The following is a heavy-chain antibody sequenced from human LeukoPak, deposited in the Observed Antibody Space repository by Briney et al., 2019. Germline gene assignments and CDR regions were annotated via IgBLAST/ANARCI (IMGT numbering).Heavy chain of an antibody. CDR2: IIPILGIA. J-gene: IGHJ3*02. CDR1: GGTFSSYA. Sequence: SVKVSCKASGGTFSSYAISWVRQAPGQGLEWMGRIIPILGIANYAQKFQGRVTITADKSTSTAYMELSSLRSEDTAVYYCALRANNYDILTGPSGGAFDIWGQGTMVTVSS. D-gene: IGHD3-9*01. CDR3: ALRANNYDILTGPSGGAFDI. V-gene: IGHV1-69*04.